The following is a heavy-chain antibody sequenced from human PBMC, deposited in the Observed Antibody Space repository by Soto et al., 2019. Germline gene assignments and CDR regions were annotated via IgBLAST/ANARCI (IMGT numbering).Heavy chain of an antibody. V-gene: IGHV3-23*01. CDR2: ISSGGTYT. CDR1: GFTFSNYA. J-gene: IGHJ4*02. Sequence: GGSLSLSCAASGFTFSNYAMNWVRQAPGKGLEWVSAISSGGTYTDYADSVKGRFTLSRDNSKNMVYLQMNSLRAEDTAVYHCAKESSGYTYGFYNYFDYWGQGTLVTVSS. D-gene: IGHD5-18*01. CDR3: AKESSGYTYGFYNYFDY.